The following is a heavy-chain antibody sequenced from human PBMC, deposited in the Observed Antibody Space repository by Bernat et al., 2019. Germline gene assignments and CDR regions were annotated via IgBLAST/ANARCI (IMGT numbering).Heavy chain of an antibody. J-gene: IGHJ4*02. CDR3: AREHIVGSTRGFDY. CDR2: IWHDGSNE. Sequence: VQLVETGGGLVQPGGSLRLSCAASGFTLSTSWMHWVRQAPGKGLEWVAVIWHDGSNENYAESVKGRFTISRDNSESTLYLQMNSLRAEDSALYYCAREHIVGSTRGFDYWGQGTLVTVSS. D-gene: IGHD1-26*01. CDR1: GFTLSTSW. V-gene: IGHV3-33*08.